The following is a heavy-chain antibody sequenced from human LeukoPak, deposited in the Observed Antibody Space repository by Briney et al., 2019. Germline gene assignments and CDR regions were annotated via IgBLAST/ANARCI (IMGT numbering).Heavy chain of an antibody. V-gene: IGHV3-74*01. CDR1: GFTFSSSW. Sequence: GRSLRLSCAASGFTFSSSWMHWVRHAPGKGLVWVSQINGDGGRTRYADSVKGRLTISRDNAKNTVYLQMNSLRTDDTAMYYCARGRNGFFDYWGQGTLVTVSS. D-gene: IGHD5-24*01. CDR3: ARGRNGFFDY. J-gene: IGHJ4*02. CDR2: INGDGGRT.